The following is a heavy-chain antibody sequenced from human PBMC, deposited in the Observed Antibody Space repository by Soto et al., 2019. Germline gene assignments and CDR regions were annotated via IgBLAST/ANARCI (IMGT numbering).Heavy chain of an antibody. J-gene: IGHJ4*02. D-gene: IGHD4-17*01. Sequence: GGSLRLSCAASGFTFSSYWMHWVRQAPGKGLVWVSRINSDGSSTSYADSVKGRFTISRDNAKNTLYLQMNSLRAEDTAVYYCAKTVTTADGVIDYWGQGTLVTVSS. CDR2: INSDGSST. CDR3: AKTVTTADGVIDY. CDR1: GFTFSSYW. V-gene: IGHV3-74*01.